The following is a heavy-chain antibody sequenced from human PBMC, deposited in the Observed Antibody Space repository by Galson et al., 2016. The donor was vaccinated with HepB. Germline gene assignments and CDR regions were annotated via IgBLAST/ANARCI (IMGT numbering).Heavy chain of an antibody. CDR3: AREAERWNYLDY. D-gene: IGHD5-24*01. Sequence: SLRLSCAASGYIFRTYPMHWVRQAPSKGLEWVAVISSDGSNEWYADSVKGRFTISRDNSQNTLSLQMSSLRPEDTAAYYCAREAERWNYLDYWDQGALVTVSS. J-gene: IGHJ4*02. V-gene: IGHV3-30*04. CDR1: GYIFRTYP. CDR2: ISSDGSNE.